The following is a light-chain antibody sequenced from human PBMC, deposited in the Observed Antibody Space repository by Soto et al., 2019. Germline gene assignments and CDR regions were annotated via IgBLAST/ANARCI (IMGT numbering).Light chain of an antibody. Sequence: DIQMTQSPSSLSASVGDRVSVTCRPSQNITKFLNWYQEKPGQAPRVLIYVTSNLENGVPSRFGGSGSGTEFTLTISSLQPEDFATYYCQQTYSAPGTFGQGTRVEV. CDR3: QQTYSAPGT. CDR2: VTS. CDR1: QNITKF. V-gene: IGKV1-39*01. J-gene: IGKJ1*01.